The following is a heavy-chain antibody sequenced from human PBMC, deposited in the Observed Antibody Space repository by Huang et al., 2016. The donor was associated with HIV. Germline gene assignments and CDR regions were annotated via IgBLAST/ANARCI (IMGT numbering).Heavy chain of an antibody. V-gene: IGHV1-46*01. CDR3: ARDMASQVSSGWFGDFDY. Sequence: QVQLVQSGAEVKKPGASVKVSCKAFGYTFTRNYMYWVRQAPGQGLEWMGIINPTGGSTIYAQKFQGRVTMTRDTSTSTVYMELSSLRSEDTAMYYCARDMASQVSSGWFGDFDYWGQGTLVTVSS. CDR2: INPTGGST. J-gene: IGHJ4*02. CDR1: GYTFTRNY. D-gene: IGHD6-19*01.